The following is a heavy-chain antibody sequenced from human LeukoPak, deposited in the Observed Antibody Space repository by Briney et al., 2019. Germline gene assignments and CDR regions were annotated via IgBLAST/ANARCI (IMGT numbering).Heavy chain of an antibody. J-gene: IGHJ4*01. CDR3: ARHRDYYDS. V-gene: IGHV4-59*08. CDR1: GGSISSYY. D-gene: IGHD3-22*01. Sequence: SETLSLTCTVSGGSISSYYWSWIRQPPGKGLEWIGYIYSSGSANYNPSPKSRVIISGDTSKNQISLNLTSVTAADTALYFCARHRDYYDSWGHGTLVTVSS. CDR2: IYSSGSA.